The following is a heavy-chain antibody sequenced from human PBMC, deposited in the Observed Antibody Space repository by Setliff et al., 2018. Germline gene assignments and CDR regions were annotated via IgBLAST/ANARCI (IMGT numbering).Heavy chain of an antibody. Sequence: ASVKVSCKASGYTFTNYDINWVRQAPGQGLEWMGWMSPNNDNTGYAQKFQDRVIMTRNPSISTVYMELSSLRSEDTAVYYCARSKVEAAMVKHNWFDPWGQGTLVTVSS. CDR1: GYTFTNYD. CDR2: MSPNNDNT. D-gene: IGHD5-18*01. CDR3: ARSKVEAAMVKHNWFDP. V-gene: IGHV1-8*02. J-gene: IGHJ5*02.